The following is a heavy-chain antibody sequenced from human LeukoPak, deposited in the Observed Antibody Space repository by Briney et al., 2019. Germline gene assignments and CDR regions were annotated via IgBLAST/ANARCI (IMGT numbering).Heavy chain of an antibody. CDR2: IYTSGST. J-gene: IGHJ4*02. V-gene: IGHV4-4*07. CDR3: ARTGGSGTYYDGSFDH. D-gene: IGHD1-26*01. Sequence: SETLSLTCTVSGGSITSYYWSWVRQPAGKGLEWIGRIYTSGSTNYNPSLKSRVTMSVGTSKNQFSLKMSSVTATDTAVYYCARTGGSGTYYDGSFDHWGQGTLVTVSS. CDR1: GGSITSYY.